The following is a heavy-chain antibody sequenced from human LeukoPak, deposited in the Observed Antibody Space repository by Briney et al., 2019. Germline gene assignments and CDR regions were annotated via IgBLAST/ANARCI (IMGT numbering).Heavy chain of an antibody. CDR3: AREGTLYYDSSGDYYYYGMDV. CDR1: GDSVSSNSAA. V-gene: IGHV6-1*01. D-gene: IGHD3-22*01. Sequence: SQTLSLTCAISGDSVSSNSAAWNWIRQSPSRGLEWLGRTYYRFKWYNDYAVSVKGRITINPDTSKNQFSLQLNSVAPEDTAVYYCAREGTLYYDSSGDYYYYGMDVWGQGTTVIVSS. CDR2: TYYRFKWYN. J-gene: IGHJ6*02.